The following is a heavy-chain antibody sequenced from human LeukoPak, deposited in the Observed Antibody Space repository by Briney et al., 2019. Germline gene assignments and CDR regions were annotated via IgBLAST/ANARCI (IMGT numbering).Heavy chain of an antibody. D-gene: IGHD3-10*01. CDR2: ISYDGSSR. Sequence: WGSLRLSCAASAFTFSSYAMYWVRQAPGKGLEWVAVISYDGSSRYYADSVKGRFTISRDNSKNTLYLQMNSLRAEDTAVYHCARGSVVREAYSDYWGQGSLVTVSS. CDR1: AFTFSSYA. J-gene: IGHJ4*02. V-gene: IGHV3-30*04. CDR3: ARGSVVREAYSDY.